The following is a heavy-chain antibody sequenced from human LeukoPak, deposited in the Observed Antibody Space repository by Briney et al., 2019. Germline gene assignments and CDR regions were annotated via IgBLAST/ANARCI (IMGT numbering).Heavy chain of an antibody. CDR1: GGSISSYY. CDR3: ARGYCSSTSCYDFDY. V-gene: IGHV4-59*01. Sequence: PSETLSLTCTVSGGSISSYYWSWIRQPPGKGLELIGYIYYSGSTNYNPSLKSRVTISVDTSKNQFSLKLSSVTAADTAVYYCARGYCSSTSCYDFDYWGQGTLVTVSS. J-gene: IGHJ4*02. D-gene: IGHD2-2*01. CDR2: IYYSGST.